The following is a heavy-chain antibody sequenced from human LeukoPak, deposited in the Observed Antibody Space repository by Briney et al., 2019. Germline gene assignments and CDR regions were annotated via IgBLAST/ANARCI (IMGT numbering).Heavy chain of an antibody. Sequence: ASVKVSCKASGYTFTSYGISWVRQAPGQGLEWMGWISAYNGNTNYAQKLQGRVNMTTDTSTSTAYMELRSLRSDDTAVYYCARESRYYGSGCFDYWGQGTLVTVSS. J-gene: IGHJ4*02. CDR3: ARESRYYGSGCFDY. D-gene: IGHD3-10*01. V-gene: IGHV1-18*04. CDR2: ISAYNGNT. CDR1: GYTFTSYG.